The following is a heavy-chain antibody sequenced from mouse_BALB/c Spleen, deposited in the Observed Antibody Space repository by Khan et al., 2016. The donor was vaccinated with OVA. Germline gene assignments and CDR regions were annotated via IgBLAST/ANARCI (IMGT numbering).Heavy chain of an antibody. V-gene: IGHV5-9-3*01. Sequence: EVELVESGGGLVKPEGSLKLSCAASGFTFSSYAMSWVRQTPEKRLEWVATISSGGSYTYYPDSVKGRFTISRDNAKNTLYLQMSSLRAEDTAMYYFARQGGYWGQGTLVTVSA. J-gene: IGHJ3*02. CDR1: GFTFSSYA. CDR3: ARQGGY. CDR2: ISSGGSYT.